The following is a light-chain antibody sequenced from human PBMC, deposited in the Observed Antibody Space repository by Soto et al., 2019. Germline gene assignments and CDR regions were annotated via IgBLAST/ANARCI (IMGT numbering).Light chain of an antibody. CDR2: AAS. CDR3: QLRNDYRYT. V-gene: IGKV1-9*01. Sequence: DIQLTQSPSFLSASVGDRVTITCRASQAISSSLAGYQHNPRKAPKLLIYAASTFQNGVPSSFSGSGSMTEFAPTMSSLQTEHFATYYCQLRNDYRYTFGQGTKVEIK. J-gene: IGKJ2*01. CDR1: QAISSS.